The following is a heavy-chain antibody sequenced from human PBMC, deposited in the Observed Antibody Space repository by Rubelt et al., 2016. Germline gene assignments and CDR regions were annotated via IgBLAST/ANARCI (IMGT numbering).Heavy chain of an antibody. D-gene: IGHD2-2*02. CDR3: ASPPIVVVPAAITDYYYGMDV. Sequence: QVQLVQSGAEVKKPGSSVKVSCKASGGTFSSYAISWVRQAPGQGLEWMGGIIPIFGTANYAQKFQGRGTITADESTGTAYVGLSSLRAEDTAVYYCASPPIVVVPAAITDYYYGMDVWGQGTTVTVSS. CDR1: GGTFSSYA. V-gene: IGHV1-69*12. J-gene: IGHJ6*02. CDR2: IIPIFGTA.